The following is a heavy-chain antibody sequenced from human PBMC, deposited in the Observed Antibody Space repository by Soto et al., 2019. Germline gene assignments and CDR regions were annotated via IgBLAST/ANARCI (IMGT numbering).Heavy chain of an antibody. V-gene: IGHV3-33*01. CDR2: IWYDGSNK. CDR1: GFTFSIYG. D-gene: IGHD3-3*01. J-gene: IGHJ6*02. CDR3: ARDFSGYYTYYYYGMDV. Sequence: PVVSLRLSFAASGFTFSIYGMHWVRQAPGKGLEWVAVIWYDGSNKYYADSVKGRFTISRDNSKNTLYLQMNSLRAEDTAVYYCARDFSGYYTYYYYGMDVWGQGTTVTVSS.